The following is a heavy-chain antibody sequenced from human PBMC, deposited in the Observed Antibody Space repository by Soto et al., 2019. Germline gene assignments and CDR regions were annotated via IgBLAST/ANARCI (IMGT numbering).Heavy chain of an antibody. CDR3: AEDNSDLSMGRGLISYGMDV. Sequence: QVHLVESGGGVVQPGRSLRLSCAVSGFTFNSYGMQWVRQSPGKGLEWVAVVSYDGSDKWYADSVKGRFTISRDNSKKSLYWEMSSLRAEDKAVYYCAEDNSDLSMGRGLISYGMDVWGQGTTVTVSS. J-gene: IGHJ6*02. D-gene: IGHD3-10*01. V-gene: IGHV3-30*18. CDR2: VSYDGSDK. CDR1: GFTFNSYG.